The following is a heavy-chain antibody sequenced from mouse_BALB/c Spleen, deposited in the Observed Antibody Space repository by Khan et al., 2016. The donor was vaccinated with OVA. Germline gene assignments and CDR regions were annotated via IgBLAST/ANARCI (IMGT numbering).Heavy chain of an antibody. CDR3: ARVGYSGTMDY. D-gene: IGHD2-14*01. Sequence: QIQLVQSGPELKKPGVTVKISCKASGYTFTTYGMNWVKQAPGKGLKWMSWINTYTGEPTYVDDFKGRFAFSLETSASTAYLQINNLKNEDTATYFCARVGYSGTMDYWGQGTSVTVSS. CDR2: INTYTGEP. J-gene: IGHJ4*01. V-gene: IGHV9-3-1*01. CDR1: GYTFTTYG.